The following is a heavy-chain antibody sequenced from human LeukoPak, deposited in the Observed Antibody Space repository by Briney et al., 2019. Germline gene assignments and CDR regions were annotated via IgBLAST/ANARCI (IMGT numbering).Heavy chain of an antibody. CDR1: GYTFTSYD. J-gene: IGHJ6*02. V-gene: IGHV1-8*01. CDR3: ARPRHYYYGMDV. Sequence: GASVKVSCKASGYTFTSYDINWVRQATGQGPEWMGWMNPNSGNTGYAQKFQGRVTMTRNTSISTAYMELSSLRSEDTAVCYCARPRHYYYGMDVWGQGTTVTVSS. CDR2: MNPNSGNT.